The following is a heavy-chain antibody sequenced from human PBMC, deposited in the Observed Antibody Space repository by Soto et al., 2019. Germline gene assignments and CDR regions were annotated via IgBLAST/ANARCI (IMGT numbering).Heavy chain of an antibody. Sequence: GGSLRLSCAASGFTFSTYSMHWVRQAPGKGLEWVAPISYDGNNKYYAASVKGRFTISRENSKNSLYLQMNSLRDEDTAVFYFTRDGDGGNCYGYWFDPWGQGTLFTVSS. J-gene: IGHJ5*02. D-gene: IGHD2-21*02. CDR2: ISYDGNNK. CDR3: TRDGDGGNCYGYWFDP. V-gene: IGHV3-30-3*01. CDR1: GFTFSTYS.